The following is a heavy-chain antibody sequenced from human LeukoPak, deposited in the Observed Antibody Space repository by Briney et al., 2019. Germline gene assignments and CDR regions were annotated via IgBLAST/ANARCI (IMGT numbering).Heavy chain of an antibody. D-gene: IGHD3-22*01. V-gene: IGHV4-38-2*02. Sequence: SETLSLTCTVSGYSISSDYYWGWIRQPPGKGLEWIASVSHSGSTYYNPSLKSRVTISVDTSKNQFSLKLSSVTAADTAVYYCARVPDLYYYDSSGYLDYWGQGTLVTVSS. CDR1: GYSISSDYY. J-gene: IGHJ4*02. CDR3: ARVPDLYYYDSSGYLDY. CDR2: VSHSGST.